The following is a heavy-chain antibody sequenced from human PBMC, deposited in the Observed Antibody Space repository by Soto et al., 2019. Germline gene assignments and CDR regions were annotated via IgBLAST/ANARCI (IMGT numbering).Heavy chain of an antibody. CDR2: STHTGNT. J-gene: IGHJ4*02. V-gene: IGHV1-18*01. CDR3: ARSGEPPLDY. CDR1: GYTFTHYV. Sequence: QVQLVQSGPEVKKPGASVKVSCKTSGYTFTHYVINWVRQAPGQGLDWMGFSTHTGNTKYAQKFEGRVAMTTDTSSSTAYMEVRSLRSDDTALYYCARSGEPPLDYWGQGTPITVSS. D-gene: IGHD3-10*01.